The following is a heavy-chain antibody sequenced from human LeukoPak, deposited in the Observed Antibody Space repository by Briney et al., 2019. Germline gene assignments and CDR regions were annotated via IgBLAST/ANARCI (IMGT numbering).Heavy chain of an antibody. D-gene: IGHD5-24*01. Sequence: PGGSLRLSCEASGFSVTNNYMSWFRLAPGKGLEWVSVLYTGGIRYYADSVKGRFTISRDNSKNTLYLQMNSLRADDTAVYYCAKSGYNRFDYWGQGTLVTVSS. CDR1: GFSVTNNY. J-gene: IGHJ4*02. CDR2: LYTGGIR. CDR3: AKSGYNRFDY. V-gene: IGHV3-53*01.